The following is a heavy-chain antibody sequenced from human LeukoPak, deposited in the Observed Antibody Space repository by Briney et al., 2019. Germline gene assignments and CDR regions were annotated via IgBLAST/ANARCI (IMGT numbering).Heavy chain of an antibody. CDR3: ARHPPRDGSAFDY. Sequence: KPSETLSLTCTVSGGSISSGSYYWGWIRQPPGKGLEWIASMYYSGTTFYSPSLKSRVTISVGTSKNQLSLKLGSVTAADTAVYYCARHPPRDGSAFDYWGQGTLVTVSS. CDR1: GGSISSGSYY. CDR2: MYYSGTT. V-gene: IGHV4-39*01. J-gene: IGHJ4*02.